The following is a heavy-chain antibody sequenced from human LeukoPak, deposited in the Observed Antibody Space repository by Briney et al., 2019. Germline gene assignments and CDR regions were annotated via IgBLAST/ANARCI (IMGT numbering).Heavy chain of an antibody. J-gene: IGHJ4*02. D-gene: IGHD3-16*02. V-gene: IGHV4-31*03. CDR3: ARGIVTSKTVVAYYFDY. CDR1: GGSISSGGYY. CDR2: IYYSGST. Sequence: SETLSLTCTVSGGSISSGGYYWSWIRQHPGKGLAWIGYIYYSGSTYYNPSLKSRVTISVDTSKNQFSLKLSSVTAADTAVYYCARGIVTSKTVVAYYFDYWGQGTLVTVSS.